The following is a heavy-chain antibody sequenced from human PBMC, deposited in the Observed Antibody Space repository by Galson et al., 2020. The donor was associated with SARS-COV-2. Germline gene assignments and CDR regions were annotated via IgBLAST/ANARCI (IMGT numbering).Heavy chain of an antibody. CDR3: ARGFAVPSAFDI. J-gene: IGHJ3*02. Sequence: SETLSLTCTVSGGSISSGGYYWSWIRQHPGKGLEWIGYIYYSGSTYYNPSLKSRVTISVDTSKNQFSLELSSVTAADTAMYYCARGFAVPSAFDIWGQGTMVTVSS. V-gene: IGHV4-31*03. D-gene: IGHD3-10*01. CDR2: IYYSGST. CDR1: GGSISSGGYY.